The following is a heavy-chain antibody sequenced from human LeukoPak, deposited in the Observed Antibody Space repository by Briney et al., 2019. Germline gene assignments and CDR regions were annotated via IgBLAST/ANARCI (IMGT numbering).Heavy chain of an antibody. D-gene: IGHD3-16*01. Sequence: SETLSLTCTVSGGSVSSDGYSWSWIRQPPGKGLEWIGYIYHSGSTYYNPSLKSRVTISVDRSKNQFSLKLSSVTAADTAVYYCARRSAWGLGAFDIWGQGTMVTVSS. CDR2: IYHSGST. CDR1: GGSVSSDGYS. J-gene: IGHJ3*02. CDR3: ARRSAWGLGAFDI. V-gene: IGHV4-30-2*01.